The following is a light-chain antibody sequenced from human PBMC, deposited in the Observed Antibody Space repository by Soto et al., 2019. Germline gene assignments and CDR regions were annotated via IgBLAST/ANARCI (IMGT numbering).Light chain of an antibody. J-gene: IGKJ4*01. CDR3: QQLNSYPLT. Sequence: IQLTQSPSSLSASVGDRVTITCRASQGISSYLAWYQQKPGRAPKLLIYGASTLQSGVPSRFSGSGSGTDFTLAISSLQPEDSATYYCQQLNSYPLTFGGGTKVEIK. CDR2: GAS. CDR1: QGISSY. V-gene: IGKV1-9*01.